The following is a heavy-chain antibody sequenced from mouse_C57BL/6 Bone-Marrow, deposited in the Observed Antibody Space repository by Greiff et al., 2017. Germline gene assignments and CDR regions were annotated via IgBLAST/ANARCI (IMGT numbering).Heavy chain of an antibody. CDR3: TLYYDYGYAMDY. CDR1: GFNIKDDY. CDR2: IDPENGDT. V-gene: IGHV14-4*01. J-gene: IGHJ4*01. D-gene: IGHD2-4*01. Sequence: EVQLQQSGAELVRPGASVKLSCTASGFNIKDDYMHWVKQRPEQGLEWIGWIDPENGDTEYASKFQGKATITADTSSNTAYLQLSSLTSEDTAGYYCTLYYDYGYAMDYWGQGTSVTVSS.